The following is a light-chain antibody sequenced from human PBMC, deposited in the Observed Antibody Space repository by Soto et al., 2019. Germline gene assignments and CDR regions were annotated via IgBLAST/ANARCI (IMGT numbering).Light chain of an antibody. CDR3: QQSHSKPLT. V-gene: IGKV3-20*01. CDR1: QSISNNH. CDR2: GTS. J-gene: IGKJ4*01. Sequence: EIVLTQSPGTLSLSPGERVTLSCRASQSISNNHLAWYQQKPGQAPRLLIHGTSNRATGIPDRFSGSGSGTDFFLTISSLQPEDFAVYYCQQSHSKPLTFGGGTKVDIK.